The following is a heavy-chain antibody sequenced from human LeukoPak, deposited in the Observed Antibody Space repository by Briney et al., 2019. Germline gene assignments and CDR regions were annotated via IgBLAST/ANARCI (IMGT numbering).Heavy chain of an antibody. Sequence: PSETLSLTCTVSGGSISSSSYYWGWTRQHPGKGLEWLGCIYYSGTTYYNPSLKSRVTISVDTSKNQFSLKLSSVTAADTAVYYCARQLTYYYDSSGYYYDYWGQGTLVTVSS. J-gene: IGHJ4*02. CDR3: ARQLTYYYDSSGYYYDY. CDR2: IYYSGTT. V-gene: IGHV4-39*01. D-gene: IGHD3-22*01. CDR1: GGSISSSSYY.